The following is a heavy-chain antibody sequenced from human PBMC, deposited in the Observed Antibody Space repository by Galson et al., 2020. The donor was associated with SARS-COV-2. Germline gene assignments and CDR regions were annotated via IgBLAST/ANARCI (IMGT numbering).Heavy chain of an antibody. D-gene: IGHD2-2*01. CDR1: GYTFTSYG. CDR3: ARDSCSSTSCRYKWFDP. CDR2: ITADNGNT. Sequence: ASVKVSCKASGYTFTSYGISWVRQAPGQGLEWMGWITADNGNTNYAQKLQGRVTMTTDTSTSTAYMELRSLRSDDTAVYYCARDSCSSTSCRYKWFDPWGQGTLVTVSS. J-gene: IGHJ5*02. V-gene: IGHV1-18*01.